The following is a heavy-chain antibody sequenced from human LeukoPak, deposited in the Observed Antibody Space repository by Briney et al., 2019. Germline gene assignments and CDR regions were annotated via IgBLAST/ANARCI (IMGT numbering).Heavy chain of an antibody. J-gene: IGHJ4*02. CDR1: GGSFSGYY. V-gene: IGHV4-34*01. D-gene: IGHD3-10*01. Sequence: SETLSLTCAVYGGSFSGYYWNWIRQPPGKGLEWIGEINHRGSTNYNPSLESRVTISVDTSKNQFSLKLSSVTAADTAVYYCARHYYGSGSYYNFDYWGQGTLVTVSS. CDR3: ARHYYGSGSYYNFDY. CDR2: INHRGST.